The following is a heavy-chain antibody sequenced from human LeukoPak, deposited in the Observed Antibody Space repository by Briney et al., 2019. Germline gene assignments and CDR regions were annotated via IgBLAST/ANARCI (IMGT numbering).Heavy chain of an antibody. CDR2: MWGDGSNK. D-gene: IGHD4-17*01. CDR1: GFTFSSHS. J-gene: IGHJ4*02. Sequence: GGSLRLSCVVSGFTFSSHSMHWVRQAPGKGLEWVALMWGDGSNKYYADSVKGRFTISRDNSKNTLYLQMNSLRAEDTAVYYCARASYGDYFDYWGQGTLVTVSS. V-gene: IGHV3-33*01. CDR3: ARASYGDYFDY.